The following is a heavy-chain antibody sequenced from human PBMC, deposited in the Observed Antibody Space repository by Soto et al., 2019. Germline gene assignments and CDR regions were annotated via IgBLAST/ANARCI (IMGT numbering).Heavy chain of an antibody. CDR2: ISGSGGST. CDR3: AKGPSHYYDKLWYTGYEMP. CDR1: GFTFSSYA. D-gene: IGHD3-22*01. V-gene: IGHV3-23*01. J-gene: IGHJ4*02. Sequence: PGGSLRLSCAASGFTFSSYAMSWVRQAPGKGLEWVAAISGSGGSTYYADSVKGRFTISRDNSKNTLYLQMNSLRAEDTAVYYCAKGPSHYYDKLWYTGYEMPWGQGTLVTVSS.